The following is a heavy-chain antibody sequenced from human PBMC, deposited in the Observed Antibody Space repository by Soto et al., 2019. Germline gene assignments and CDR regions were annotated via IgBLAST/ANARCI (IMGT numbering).Heavy chain of an antibody. Sequence: EVQLVESGGGLVQPGGSLRLSCAASGFTFSSYWMSWVRQAPGKGLEWVANIKQDGSEKYYVDSVKGRFTISRDNAKKSLYLQVSSLRAGDTAGYYCARGKTRLFDYWGQGTLVTVSS. CDR2: IKQDGSEK. V-gene: IGHV3-7*04. D-gene: IGHD2-21*02. CDR3: ARGKTRLFDY. J-gene: IGHJ4*02. CDR1: GFTFSSYW.